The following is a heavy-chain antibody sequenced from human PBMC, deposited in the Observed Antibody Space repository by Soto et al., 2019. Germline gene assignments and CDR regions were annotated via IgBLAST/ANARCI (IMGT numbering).Heavy chain of an antibody. J-gene: IGHJ6*02. CDR1: GGTFSSYA. V-gene: IGHV1-69*13. CDR2: IIPIFGTA. D-gene: IGHD4-17*01. CDR3: ARGYDYGDLEDYYYYGMDV. Sequence: SVKVSCKASGGTFSSYAISGVRQAPGQGLEWMGGIIPIFGTANYAQKFQGRVTITADESTSTAYMELSSLRSEDTAVYYCARGYDYGDLEDYYYYGMDVWGQGTTVTVSS.